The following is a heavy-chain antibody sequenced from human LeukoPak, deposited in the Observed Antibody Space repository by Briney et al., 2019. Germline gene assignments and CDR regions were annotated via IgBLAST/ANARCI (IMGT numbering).Heavy chain of an antibody. CDR2: IYYSGST. V-gene: IGHV4-59*01. CDR3: ARSRRPFDFED. CDR1: GGSINSNY. Sequence: SETLSLTCTVSGGSINSNYWSWIRQPPGKGLEWIGYIYYSGSTNYNPSLQSRVTISVDTSKNQFSLRLRSVTAADTAVYYCARSRRPFDFEDWGQGTLVTVSS. J-gene: IGHJ4*02.